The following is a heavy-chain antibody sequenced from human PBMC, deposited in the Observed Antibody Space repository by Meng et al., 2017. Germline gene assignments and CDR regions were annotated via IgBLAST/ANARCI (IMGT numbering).Heavy chain of an antibody. CDR3: ARDRGAVAGTNFDY. CDR1: GGSISSSNW. Sequence: QGHRPQSAPGPVKPSGTLSLTCAVSGGSISSSNWWSWVRQPPGKGLEWIGEIYHSGSTNYNPSLKSRVTISVDKSKNQFSLKLSSVTAADTAVYYCARDRGAVAGTNFDYWGQGTLVTVSS. D-gene: IGHD6-19*01. V-gene: IGHV4-4*02. J-gene: IGHJ4*02. CDR2: IYHSGST.